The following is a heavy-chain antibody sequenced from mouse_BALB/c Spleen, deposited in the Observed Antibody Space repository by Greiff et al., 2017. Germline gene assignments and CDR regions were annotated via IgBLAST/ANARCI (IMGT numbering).Heavy chain of an antibody. D-gene: IGHD2-14*01. V-gene: IGHV14-3*02. CDR1: GFNIKDTY. CDR2: IDPANGNT. J-gene: IGHJ3*01. Sequence: EVKLVESGAELVKPGASVKLSCTASGFNIKDTYMHWVKQRPEQGLEWIGRIDPANGNTKYDPKFQGKATITADTSSNTAYLQLSSLTSEDTAVYYCASGYDGAWFAYWGQGTLVTVSA. CDR3: ASGYDGAWFAY.